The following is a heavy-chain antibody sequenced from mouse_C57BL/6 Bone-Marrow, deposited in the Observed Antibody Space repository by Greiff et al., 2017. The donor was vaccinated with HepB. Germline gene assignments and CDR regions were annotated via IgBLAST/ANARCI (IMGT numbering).Heavy chain of an antibody. J-gene: IGHJ2*01. CDR2: IDPSDSYT. Sequence: QVQLKQPGAELVKPGASVKLSCKASGYTFTSYWMQWVKQRPGQGLEWIGEIDPSDSYTNYNQKFKGKATLTVDTSSSTAYMQLSSLTSEDSAVYYCAREGALRGSSSFDYWGQGTTLTVSS. CDR3: AREGALRGSSSFDY. V-gene: IGHV1-50*01. D-gene: IGHD1-1*01. CDR1: GYTFTSYW.